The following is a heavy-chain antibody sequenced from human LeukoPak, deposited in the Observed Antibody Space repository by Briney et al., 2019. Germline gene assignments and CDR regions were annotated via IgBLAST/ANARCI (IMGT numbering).Heavy chain of an antibody. D-gene: IGHD3-3*01. CDR2: ISGSGGST. Sequence: GGSLRLSCAASGFTFSIYGMAWVRQAPGKGLEWVSAISGSGGSTYYADSVKGRFTISRDNSKNTLYLQMNSLRAEDTAVYYCATYDFWSGYLFDYWGQGTLVTVSS. V-gene: IGHV3-23*01. CDR1: GFTFSIYG. CDR3: ATYDFWSGYLFDY. J-gene: IGHJ4*02.